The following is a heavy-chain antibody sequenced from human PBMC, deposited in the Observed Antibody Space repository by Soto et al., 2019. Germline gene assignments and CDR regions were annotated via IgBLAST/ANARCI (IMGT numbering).Heavy chain of an antibody. CDR2: ISSSSSTI. Sequence: VGSLRHSCAASGFTFSSYSMNWVRQDPGKGLEWVSYISSSSSTIYYADSVKGRFTISRDNAKNSLYLQMNSLRDEDTAVYYCARDILGRYYYYGMDVWGQGTTVTVSS. V-gene: IGHV3-48*02. D-gene: IGHD1-26*01. CDR3: ARDILGRYYYYGMDV. CDR1: GFTFSSYS. J-gene: IGHJ6*02.